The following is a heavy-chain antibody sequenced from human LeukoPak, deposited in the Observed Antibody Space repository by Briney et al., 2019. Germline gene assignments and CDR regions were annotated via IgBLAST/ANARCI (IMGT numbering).Heavy chain of an antibody. Sequence: VSVKVSCRASGYTFIGCYLHWVRQAPGQGLEWMGWINPHNGDTNYAQKFQGRVTMTRDTSITTAYMELSGLKSDDTAVYYCATVRDIVVGGGPYYFDYWGQGTLVTVSS. CDR3: ATVRDIVVGGGPYYFDY. CDR1: GYTFIGCY. D-gene: IGHD2-15*01. J-gene: IGHJ4*02. CDR2: INPHNGDT. V-gene: IGHV1-2*02.